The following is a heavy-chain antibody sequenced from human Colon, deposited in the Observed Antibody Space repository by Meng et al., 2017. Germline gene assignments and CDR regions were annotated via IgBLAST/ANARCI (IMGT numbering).Heavy chain of an antibody. CDR3: ARSLGYCSGGSCSKEIFDY. J-gene: IGHJ4*02. Sequence: SCAVSGGSISSSNWWSWVRQPPGKGLEWIGEIYHSGSTNYNPSLKSRVTISVDKSKNQFSLKLSSVTAADTAVYYCARSLGYCSGGSCSKEIFDYWGQGTLVTVSS. D-gene: IGHD2-15*01. CDR2: IYHSGST. V-gene: IGHV4-4*02. CDR1: GGSISSSNW.